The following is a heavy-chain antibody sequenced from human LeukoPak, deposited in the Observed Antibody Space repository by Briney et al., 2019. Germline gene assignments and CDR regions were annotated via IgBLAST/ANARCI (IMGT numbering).Heavy chain of an antibody. CDR1: GFTYIDYY. D-gene: IGHD6-13*01. CDR3: ARAVTGYSSSWGGSACDV. J-gene: IGHJ3*01. CDR2: ISSSGSSI. V-gene: IGHV3-11*01. Sequence: GGSLRPSRAASGFTYIDYYTSWIRQAPGRGLEWISYISSSGSSIYYADSVKGRFTISMDNAKNSLYLQMNSLIAEDTAMYYCARAVTGYSSSWGGSACDVWGQGTMVTVSS.